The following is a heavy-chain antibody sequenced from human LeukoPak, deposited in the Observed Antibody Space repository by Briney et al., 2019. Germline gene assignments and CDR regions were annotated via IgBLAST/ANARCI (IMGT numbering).Heavy chain of an antibody. CDR2: IYYSGST. CDR3: SKFGRRTGFHSGYYYMDV. D-gene: IGHD3/OR15-3a*01. Sequence: SETLSLTCTVSGGSISSSSYYWGWIRQPPGKGLEWIGSIYYSGSTYYNPSLKSRVTISVDTSKNQFSLKLSSVTAADTAVYYCSKFGRRTGFHSGYYYMDVWGKGTTVTVSS. CDR1: GGSISSSSYY. J-gene: IGHJ6*03. V-gene: IGHV4-39*07.